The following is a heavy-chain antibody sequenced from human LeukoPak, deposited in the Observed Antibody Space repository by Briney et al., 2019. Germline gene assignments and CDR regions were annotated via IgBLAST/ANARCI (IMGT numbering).Heavy chain of an antibody. CDR2: IYYSGSI. CDR1: GGSISSYY. D-gene: IGHD3-10*01. CDR3: ARASGRPGFDP. Sequence: SETLSLTCTVSGGSISSYYWSWIRQPPGKGLEWIGYIYYSGSINYNPSLKSRVTISVDTSKNQFSLKLSSVTAADTAVYYCARASGRPGFDPWGQGTLVTVSS. V-gene: IGHV4-59*01. J-gene: IGHJ5*02.